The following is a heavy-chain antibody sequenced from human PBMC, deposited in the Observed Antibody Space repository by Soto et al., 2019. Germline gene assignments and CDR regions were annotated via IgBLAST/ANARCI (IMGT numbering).Heavy chain of an antibody. J-gene: IGHJ4*02. CDR1: GFTFRTYW. Sequence: EVQLVESGGGLVQSGGSLRLACAASGFTFRTYWMNWVRQAPGKGLEWLVNIDQEGSQRYYVDSVKGRFTVSRDNAKNSLYLQMDSLRAEDTAVYYCARGTPTPGIDFWGQGTLVTVSS. CDR2: IDQEGSQR. CDR3: ARGTPTPGIDF. V-gene: IGHV3-7*03. D-gene: IGHD1-7*01.